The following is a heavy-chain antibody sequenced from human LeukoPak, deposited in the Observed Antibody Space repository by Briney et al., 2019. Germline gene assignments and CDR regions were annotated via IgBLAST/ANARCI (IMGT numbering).Heavy chain of an antibody. Sequence: ASVKVSCKASGGTFSSYAISWVRQAPGQGLEWMGGIIPIFGAANYAQKFQGRVTITADNSTSTAYMELSSLRSEDTAVYYCAREDGYYDSSGYYRPYFDYWGQGTLVTVSS. V-gene: IGHV1-69*06. J-gene: IGHJ4*02. CDR3: AREDGYYDSSGYYRPYFDY. CDR2: IIPIFGAA. D-gene: IGHD3-22*01. CDR1: GGTFSSYA.